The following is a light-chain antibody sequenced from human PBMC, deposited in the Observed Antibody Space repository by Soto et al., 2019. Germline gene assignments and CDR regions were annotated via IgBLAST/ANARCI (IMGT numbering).Light chain of an antibody. CDR1: QSVRSNY. Sequence: EIVLTKSPGTLSLSPGERATLCCRASQSVRSNYLARYEQKPGQAPRLLLLNSSTRATGIPNRFSGSGSGTDFTISIGRLEPEDIADYYCQEYRELPQTFGQGTQVEIK. CDR3: QEYRELPQT. V-gene: IGKV3-20*01. J-gene: IGKJ1*01. CDR2: NSS.